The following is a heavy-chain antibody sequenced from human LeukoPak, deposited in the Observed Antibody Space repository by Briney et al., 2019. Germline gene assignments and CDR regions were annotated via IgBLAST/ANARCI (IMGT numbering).Heavy chain of an antibody. J-gene: IGHJ6*03. CDR3: ARDSGVVIISYYYYYMDV. D-gene: IGHD3-3*01. V-gene: IGHV3-74*01. CDR2: INSDGSST. Sequence: PGGSLRLSCAASGFTFSSYWMHWVRQAPGKGLVWVSRINSDGSSTSYADSVRGRFTISRDNAKNSLYLQMNSLRAEDTAVYYCARDSGVVIISYYYYYMDVWGKGTTVTVSS. CDR1: GFTFSSYW.